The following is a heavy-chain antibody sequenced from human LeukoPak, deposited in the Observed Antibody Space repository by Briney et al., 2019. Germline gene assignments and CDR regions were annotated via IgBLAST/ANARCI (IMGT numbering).Heavy chain of an antibody. CDR3: AKTRLYCSGGSCYGSYCFDY. V-gene: IGHV3-23*01. D-gene: IGHD2-15*01. CDR1: GFTFSNYA. J-gene: IGHJ4*02. CDR2: ISGSGRST. Sequence: GGSLRLSCAASGFTFSNYAMSWVRQAPGKGLEWVSAISGSGRSTYYADSVKGRFTISRDNSKNTLYLQMNSLRAEDTAVYYCAKTRLYCSGGSCYGSYCFDYWGQGTLVTVSS.